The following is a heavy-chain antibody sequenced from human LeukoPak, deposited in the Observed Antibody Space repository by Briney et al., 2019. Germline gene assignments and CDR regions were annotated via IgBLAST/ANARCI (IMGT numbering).Heavy chain of an antibody. Sequence: PSETLSLTCTVSGASVTDYYWSWIRQSPGKGLEWISYIHHSGNSDYNPSLRSRVTTSLDTSKNQFSVNLISVTAADTAVYYCTRGHWGLQSWSQGTLVTVSS. D-gene: IGHD7-27*01. CDR1: GASVTDYY. CDR3: TRGHWGLQS. J-gene: IGHJ5*02. V-gene: IGHV4-59*02. CDR2: IHHSGNS.